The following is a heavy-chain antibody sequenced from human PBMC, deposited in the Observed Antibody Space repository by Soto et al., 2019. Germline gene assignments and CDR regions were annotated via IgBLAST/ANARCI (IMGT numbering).Heavy chain of an antibody. Sequence: QVQLQESGPGLVKPSQTLSLTCTVSGGSISSGGYYWSWIRQHPGKGLEWIGYIYYSGSTYYNPSLKSRVTLSVDTSKNQFSLKLSSVTAADTAVYYCARVREMATTRDAFDIWGQGTMVTVSS. D-gene: IGHD1-1*01. CDR3: ARVREMATTRDAFDI. V-gene: IGHV4-31*03. CDR2: IYYSGST. J-gene: IGHJ3*02. CDR1: GGSISSGGYY.